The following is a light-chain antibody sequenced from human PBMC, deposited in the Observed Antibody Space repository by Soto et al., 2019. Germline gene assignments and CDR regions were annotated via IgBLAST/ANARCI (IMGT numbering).Light chain of an antibody. V-gene: IGLV2-14*01. CDR2: DVS. CDR1: SSDVGGYNY. CDR3: SSHTSSSTSYV. J-gene: IGLJ1*01. Sequence: QSALTQPASVSGSPGQSITISCTGTSSDVGGYNYVSWYQQHPGKAPKLMIYDVSNRPSGVSNRFSGSKSGNTASLTISGLQAEDEADYSCSSHTSSSTSYVFGTGTKLTVL.